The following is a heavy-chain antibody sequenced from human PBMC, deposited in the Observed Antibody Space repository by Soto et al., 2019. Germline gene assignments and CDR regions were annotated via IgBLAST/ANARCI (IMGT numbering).Heavy chain of an antibody. CDR2: ISSNGGST. V-gene: IGHV3-64*01. CDR1: GFTFSSYA. J-gene: IGHJ3*02. CDR3: ARDGRWNAFDI. Sequence: PGGSLRLSCAASGFTFSSYAMHWVRQAPGKGLEYVSAISSNGGSTYYANSVRGRFTISRDNSKNTLYLQMGSLRAEDMAVYYCARDGRWNAFDIWGQGTMVTVSS. D-gene: IGHD1-26*01.